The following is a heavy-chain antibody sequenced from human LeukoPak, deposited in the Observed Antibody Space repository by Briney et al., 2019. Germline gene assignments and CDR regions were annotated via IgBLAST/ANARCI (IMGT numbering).Heavy chain of an antibody. CDR3: TQARGGYCSSTSCYAPFDY. D-gene: IGHD2-2*01. CDR1: GFTFSGSA. J-gene: IGHJ4*02. Sequence: GGSLRLSCAASGFTFSGSATHWVRQASGKGLEWVGRIRSKANSYATAYAASVKGRFTISRDDSKNTAYLQMNSLKTEDTAVYYCTQARGGYCSSTSCYAPFDYWGQGTLVTVSS. CDR2: IRSKANSYAT. V-gene: IGHV3-73*01.